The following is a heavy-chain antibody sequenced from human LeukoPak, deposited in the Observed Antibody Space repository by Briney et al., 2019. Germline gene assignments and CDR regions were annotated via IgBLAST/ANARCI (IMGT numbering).Heavy chain of an antibody. V-gene: IGHV4-30-2*01. Sequence: SETLSLTCTVSGGSISSGGYYWSWIRQPPGKGLEWIGYIYHSGSTYYNPSLKSRVTISVDRSKNQFSLKLGSVTAADTAVYYCAREGTAMVVWYFDYWGQGTLVTVSS. D-gene: IGHD5-18*01. CDR3: AREGTAMVVWYFDY. CDR1: GGSISSGGYY. CDR2: IYHSGST. J-gene: IGHJ4*02.